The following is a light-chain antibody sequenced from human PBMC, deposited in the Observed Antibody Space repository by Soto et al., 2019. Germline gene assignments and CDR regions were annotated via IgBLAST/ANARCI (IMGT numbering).Light chain of an antibody. CDR1: SSNIGSNT. J-gene: IGLJ1*01. CDR3: AAWDDSLNGNV. V-gene: IGLV1-44*01. Sequence: QAVLTQPPSASGTPGQRGTISWSGSSSNIGSNTVNWYQQLPGTAPKLLIYSNNQWPSGVPDRFSGSKSGTSASLAISGLQSEDEADYYCAAWDDSLNGNVFGTGT. CDR2: SNN.